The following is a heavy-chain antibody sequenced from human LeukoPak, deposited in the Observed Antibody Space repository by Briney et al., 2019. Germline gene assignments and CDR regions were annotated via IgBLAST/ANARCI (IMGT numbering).Heavy chain of an antibody. V-gene: IGHV3-53*04. D-gene: IGHD3-16*01. Sequence: GGSLRLSCAVSGFTFSDYYMSWIRQAPGKGLEWVSIIYSGGSTYYADSVKGRFTISRHNSKNTLYLQMNSLRAEDTAVYYCAREVGGSAFDIWGQGTMVTVSS. CDR3: AREVGGSAFDI. CDR2: IYSGGST. J-gene: IGHJ3*02. CDR1: GFTFSDYY.